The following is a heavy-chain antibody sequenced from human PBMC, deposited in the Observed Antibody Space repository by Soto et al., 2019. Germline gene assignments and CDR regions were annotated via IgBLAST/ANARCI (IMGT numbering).Heavy chain of an antibody. CDR2: IHPSGGGT. Sequence: ASVKVSCKPSGYTFNTYYLHWVRQAPGQALEWMGVIHPSGGGTTYAQKSLGRVTVTRDTSTSTVFMELSSLRSDDTAVYYCARGGHIAVVTASFDYWGQGTLVTVPQ. CDR3: ARGGHIAVVTASFDY. D-gene: IGHD2-21*02. CDR1: GYTFNTYY. V-gene: IGHV1-46*02. J-gene: IGHJ4*02.